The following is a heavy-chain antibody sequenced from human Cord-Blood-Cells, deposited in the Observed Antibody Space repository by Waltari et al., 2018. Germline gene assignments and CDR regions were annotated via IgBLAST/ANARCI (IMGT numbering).Heavy chain of an antibody. CDR1: GGSFSGYY. CDR2: INHSGST. CDR3: ARGEKRLVAVDY. V-gene: IGHV4-34*01. J-gene: IGHJ4*02. D-gene: IGHD6-6*01. Sequence: QVQLQQWGAGLLKPSETLSLTCAVYGGSFSGYYWSWIRQPPGKGLEWIGEINHSGSTNYNPSLKSRVTISVDTSKNQFSLKLSSVTAADTAVYYCARGEKRLVAVDYWGQGTLVTVSS.